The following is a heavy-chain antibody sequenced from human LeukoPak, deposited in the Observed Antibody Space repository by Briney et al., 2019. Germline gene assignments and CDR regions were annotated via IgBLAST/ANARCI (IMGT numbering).Heavy chain of an antibody. CDR3: ARVLRYYYDSSGYYGY. Sequence: PSETLSLTCAVYGGSFSGYYWSWLRQPPGKGLEWIGEINHSGSTNYNPSLKSRVTISVDTSKNQFSLMLSSVTAADTAVYYSARVLRYYYDSSGYYGYWGQGTLVTVSS. CDR2: INHSGST. J-gene: IGHJ4*02. V-gene: IGHV4-34*01. CDR1: GGSFSGYY. D-gene: IGHD3-22*01.